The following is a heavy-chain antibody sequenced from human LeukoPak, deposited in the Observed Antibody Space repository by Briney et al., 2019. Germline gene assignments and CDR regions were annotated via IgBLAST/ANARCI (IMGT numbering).Heavy chain of an antibody. CDR3: TTEGTVTTPFDY. D-gene: IGHD4-17*01. CDR2: IKSKTDGGTT. CDR1: GFTFSNAW. J-gene: IGHJ4*02. Sequence: GGSLRLSCVASGFTFSNAWMSWVRQAPGKGLEWVGRIKSKTDGGTTDYAAPVKGRFTISRDDSENTLYLQMNSLKTEDTAVYYCTTEGTVTTPFDYWGQGTLVTVSS. V-gene: IGHV3-15*01.